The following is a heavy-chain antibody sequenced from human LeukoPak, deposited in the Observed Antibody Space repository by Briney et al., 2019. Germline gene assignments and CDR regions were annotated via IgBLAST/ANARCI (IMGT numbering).Heavy chain of an antibody. Sequence: GGSLRLSCAASGFTFSSYGMSWVRQAPGKGLEWVSAISGSGGSTYYADSVKGRFTISRDNSKNTLYLQMNSLRAEDTAVYYCARGGSSSWFVEPGGYWGQGTLVTVSS. CDR3: ARGGSSSWFVEPGGY. CDR2: ISGSGGST. J-gene: IGHJ4*02. CDR1: GFTFSSYG. V-gene: IGHV3-23*01. D-gene: IGHD6-13*01.